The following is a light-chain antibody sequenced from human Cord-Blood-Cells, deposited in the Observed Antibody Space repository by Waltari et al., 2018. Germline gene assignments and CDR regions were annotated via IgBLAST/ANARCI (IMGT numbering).Light chain of an antibody. CDR3: SSNTSSSTLV. Sequence: QSALTQPASVSGSPGQSITISCTGTSSDVGGYNYVSWYQQHPGKAPKLMIYDVSKRPPGVSNRVPGSRSANTASLTISGLQAEDEADYYCSSNTSSSTLVFGGGTKLTVL. CDR1: SSDVGGYNY. J-gene: IGLJ3*02. CDR2: DVS. V-gene: IGLV2-14*01.